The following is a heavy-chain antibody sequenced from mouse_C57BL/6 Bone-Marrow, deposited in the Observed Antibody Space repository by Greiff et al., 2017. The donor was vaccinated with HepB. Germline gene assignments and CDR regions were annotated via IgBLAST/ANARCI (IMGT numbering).Heavy chain of an antibody. V-gene: IGHV1-82*01. CDR2: IYPGDGDT. Sequence: QVQLQQSGPELVKPGASVKISCKASGYAFSSSWMNWVKQRPGKGLEWIGRIYPGDGDTNYNGKFKGKATLTADKSSSTAYMQLSSLTSEDSAVYFCARGGWCGDYFDYWGQGTTLTVSS. CDR3: ARGGWCGDYFDY. CDR1: GYAFSSSW. D-gene: IGHD1-1*02. J-gene: IGHJ2*01.